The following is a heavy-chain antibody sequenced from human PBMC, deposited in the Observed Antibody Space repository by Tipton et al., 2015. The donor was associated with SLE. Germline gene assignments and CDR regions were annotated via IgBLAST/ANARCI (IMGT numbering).Heavy chain of an antibody. J-gene: IGHJ4*02. Sequence: TLSLTCTVSGGSINTYYWAWVRQPAGKGLEWIGYIYSSGSTNYNPSLRSRVTISVDTSKNQFSLKLNSVTATDTGFYYCARLLLSASGSYLDSWGQGILVTVSS. D-gene: IGHD3-10*01. CDR3: ARLLLSASGSYLDS. V-gene: IGHV4-4*08. CDR2: IYSSGST. CDR1: GGSINTYY.